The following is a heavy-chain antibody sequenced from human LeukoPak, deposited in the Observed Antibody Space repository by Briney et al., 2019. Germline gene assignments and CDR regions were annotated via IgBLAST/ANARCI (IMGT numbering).Heavy chain of an antibody. CDR2: IYYSGST. J-gene: IGHJ4*02. V-gene: IGHV4-59*01. CDR3: ARGPYGSGSYYGDY. D-gene: IGHD3-10*01. Sequence: SETLSLTCTVSRGSIRTYYWSWIRQSPGKGLEWIGYIYYSGSTNYNPSLKSRVTISVDTSKNQFSLKLSSVTAADTAVYYCARGPYGSGSYYGDYWGQGTLVTVSS. CDR1: RGSIRTYY.